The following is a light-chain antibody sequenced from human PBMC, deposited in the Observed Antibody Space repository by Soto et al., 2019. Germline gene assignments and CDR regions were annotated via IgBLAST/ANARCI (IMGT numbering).Light chain of an antibody. Sequence: DIQMTQSPSTLSASVGDRVTITCRASHSISSWLAWYQQKPGKAPKLLIYDASSLESGVPSRFSGSGSGTEFTLTISSVQPDDFATYYCQQYNSYPYSFGQGTKLEIK. CDR1: HSISSW. V-gene: IGKV1-5*01. CDR2: DAS. J-gene: IGKJ2*01. CDR3: QQYNSYPYS.